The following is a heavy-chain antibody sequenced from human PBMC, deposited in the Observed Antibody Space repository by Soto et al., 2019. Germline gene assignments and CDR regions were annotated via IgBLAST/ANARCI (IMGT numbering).Heavy chain of an antibody. Sequence: GVSLRNPCKGSEYSFTSYCIGWVRHMPGKGLEWMGIIYPGDSDTRYTPSFQGQVTISADKSISTAYLQWSSLKASDTAMYYCARHDGGYDCSPNWGQGTLVTGSS. J-gene: IGHJ4*02. CDR1: EYSFTSYC. V-gene: IGHV5-51*01. CDR3: ARHDGGYDCSPN. D-gene: IGHD5-12*01. CDR2: IYPGDSDT.